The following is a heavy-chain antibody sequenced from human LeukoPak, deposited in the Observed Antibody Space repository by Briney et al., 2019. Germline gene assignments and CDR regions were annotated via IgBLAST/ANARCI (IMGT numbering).Heavy chain of an antibody. CDR1: GGSISTYY. Sequence: SETLSLTCTVSGGSISTYYWSWIRQPAGKGLEWIGRIYTSGSTNYNSSLKSRVTMSVDTSKNQFSLNLSSVTAADTAVYYCARVGIGPVVSSPVGPDYWGQGTLVTVSS. D-gene: IGHD4-23*01. CDR3: ARVGIGPVVSSPVGPDY. CDR2: IYTSGST. V-gene: IGHV4-4*07. J-gene: IGHJ4*02.